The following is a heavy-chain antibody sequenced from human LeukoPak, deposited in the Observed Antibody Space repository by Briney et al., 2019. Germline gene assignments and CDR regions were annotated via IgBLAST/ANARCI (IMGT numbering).Heavy chain of an antibody. J-gene: IGHJ4*02. CDR1: GYTFTSYY. V-gene: IGHV1-46*01. Sequence: ASVTVSCRASGYTFTSYYMHWVRQAPGQGLEWMGIINPSGGSTSYAQKFQGRVTMTRDTSTSTVYMELSSLRSEDTAVYYCARDRYYYYSSGYYGVDYWGQGTLVTVSS. D-gene: IGHD3-22*01. CDR2: INPSGGST. CDR3: ARDRYYYYSSGYYGVDY.